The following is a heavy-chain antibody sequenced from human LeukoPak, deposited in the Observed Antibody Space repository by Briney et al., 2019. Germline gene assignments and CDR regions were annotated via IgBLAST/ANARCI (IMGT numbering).Heavy chain of an antibody. Sequence: PSETLSLTCTVSGGSISSYYWSWIRQPPGKGLEWIGYIYYSGSTNYNPSLKSRVTISVDTSKNQFSLKLGSVTAADTAVYYCARQMRGYQLLFNSSGWYGDYYYMDVWGKGTTVTVSS. CDR3: ARQMRGYQLLFNSSGWYGDYYYMDV. CDR1: GGSISSYY. J-gene: IGHJ6*03. V-gene: IGHV4-59*01. D-gene: IGHD6-19*01. CDR2: IYYSGST.